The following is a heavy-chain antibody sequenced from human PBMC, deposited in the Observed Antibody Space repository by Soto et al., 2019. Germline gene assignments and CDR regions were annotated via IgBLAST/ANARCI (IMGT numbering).Heavy chain of an antibody. D-gene: IGHD2-15*01. V-gene: IGHV3-53*01. CDR3: AVLKYLDY. CDR2: IYSGGRT. Sequence: EVQLGESGGGLIQPGGSLRLSCAASGFTVSSNYMSWVRQAPGKGLEWGSVIYSGGRTYYSDSVKGRVTIARDNSKHKLYPQMNSFKAEDTTVYYCAVLKYLDYWGQGTLVTVSS. J-gene: IGHJ4*02. CDR1: GFTVSSNY.